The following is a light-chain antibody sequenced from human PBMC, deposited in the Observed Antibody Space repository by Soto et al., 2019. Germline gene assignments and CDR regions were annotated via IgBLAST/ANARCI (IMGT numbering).Light chain of an antibody. CDR3: QQYNSYSPRT. V-gene: IGKV1-5*01. CDR2: DAS. J-gene: IGKJ1*01. Sequence: DIQMTQSPSTLSASVGDRVTITCRASQSVSSFLAWYQQKPGKAPKVLIYDASTLENGVPSRVSGSGSGTEFTLTISSLQTDDFATYYGQQYNSYSPRTFGQGTKVEIK. CDR1: QSVSSF.